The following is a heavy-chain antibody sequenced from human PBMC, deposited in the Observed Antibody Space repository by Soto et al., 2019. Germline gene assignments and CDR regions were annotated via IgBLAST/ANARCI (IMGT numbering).Heavy chain of an antibody. Sequence: SETLSLTCSVSGASISSYYWSWLRQPPGKGLEWIGYIYDSGSTLYNPSLKSRVTISVDRPNNQFSLKLRSVTAADTAIYYCAGDVRSGSYRFDYWGQGTLVTVSS. D-gene: IGHD1-26*01. CDR2: IYDSGST. V-gene: IGHV4-59*08. J-gene: IGHJ4*02. CDR1: GASISSYY. CDR3: AGDVRSGSYRFDY.